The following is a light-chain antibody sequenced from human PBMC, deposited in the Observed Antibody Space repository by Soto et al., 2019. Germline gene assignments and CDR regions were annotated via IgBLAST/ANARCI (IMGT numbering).Light chain of an antibody. Sequence: SVLTQPASVSGSPGQSVTISCTGTSSDIGAHNSVTWYQQHPGKAPKVLIYEVTDRPSGISNRFSGSKSGNTASLTISGLQAEDEADYYCSSFTSRSTLEFGGGTKLTVL. CDR3: SSFTSRSTLE. CDR2: EVT. CDR1: SSDIGAHNS. J-gene: IGLJ2*01. V-gene: IGLV2-14*01.